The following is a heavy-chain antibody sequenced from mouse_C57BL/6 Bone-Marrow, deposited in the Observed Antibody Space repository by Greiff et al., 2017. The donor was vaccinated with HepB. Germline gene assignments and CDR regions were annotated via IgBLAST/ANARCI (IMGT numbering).Heavy chain of an antibody. CDR2: INSDGGST. CDR3: ARHYGNYFRGAMDY. D-gene: IGHD2-1*01. Sequence: EVKLMESGGGLVQPGESLKLSCESNEYEFPSHDMSWVRKTPEKRLELVAAINSDGGSTYYPDTMEGRFIISRDNTKKTLYLQMSSLRSEDTALYYCARHYGNYFRGAMDYWGQGTSVTVAS. CDR1: EYEFPSHD. J-gene: IGHJ4*01. V-gene: IGHV5-2*01.